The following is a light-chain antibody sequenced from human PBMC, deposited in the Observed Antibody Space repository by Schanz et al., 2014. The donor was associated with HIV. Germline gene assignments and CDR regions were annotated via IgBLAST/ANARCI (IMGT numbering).Light chain of an antibody. CDR1: QTISSAY. Sequence: ELVLTQSPGILSLSPGERATLSCRASQTISSAYLAWYQQRPGQAPRLLIYGASSRATGIPDRFSGSGSGTDFTLTISSLEPEDFAVYYCQQRSNWPRGTFGQGTKLEIK. CDR3: QQRSNWPRGT. CDR2: GAS. J-gene: IGKJ2*01. V-gene: IGKV3D-20*02.